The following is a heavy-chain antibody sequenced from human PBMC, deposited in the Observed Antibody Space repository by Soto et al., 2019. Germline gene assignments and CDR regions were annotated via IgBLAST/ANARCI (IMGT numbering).Heavy chain of an antibody. CDR2: INPNSGGT. CDR1: GYTFTDYY. CDR3: ARAPDGYHNWFDP. V-gene: IGHV1-2*02. D-gene: IGHD2-2*01. Sequence: GASVKVSCKASGYTFTDYYMHWVRQAPGQGLEWMGWINPNSGGTKYVQNFQGRVTMTRDTSISTAYMDLSRLRSDDTAVYYCARAPDGYHNWFDPWGQGTLVTVSS. J-gene: IGHJ5*02.